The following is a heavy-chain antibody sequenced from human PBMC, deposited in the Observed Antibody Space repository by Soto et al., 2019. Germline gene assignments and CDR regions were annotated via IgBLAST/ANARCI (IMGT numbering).Heavy chain of an antibody. Sequence: ASVKVPCKASGYTFTSYYMHGVRQAPGPGLEWMGIINPSGGSTSYAQKFQGRVTMTRDTSTSTVYMELSSLRSEDTAVYYCARAWFGELLWGELGYYYYGMDVWGQGTTVTVS. CDR2: INPSGGST. D-gene: IGHD3-10*01. J-gene: IGHJ6*02. CDR1: GYTFTSYY. CDR3: ARAWFGELLWGELGYYYYGMDV. V-gene: IGHV1-46*03.